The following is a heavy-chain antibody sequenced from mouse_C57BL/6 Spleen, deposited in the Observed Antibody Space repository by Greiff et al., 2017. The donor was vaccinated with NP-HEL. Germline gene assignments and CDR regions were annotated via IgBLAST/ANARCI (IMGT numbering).Heavy chain of an antibody. CDR3: ARHAAPYGRGYFDV. V-gene: IGHV5-2*01. CDR1: EYEFPSHD. CDR2: INSDGGST. J-gene: IGHJ1*03. D-gene: IGHD1-1*01. Sequence: EVKLMESGGGLVQPGESLKLSCESNEYEFPSHDMSWVRKTPEKRLELVAAINSDGGSTYYPDTMERRFIISRDNTKKTLYLQMSSLRSEDTALYYCARHAAPYGRGYFDVWGTGTTVTVSS.